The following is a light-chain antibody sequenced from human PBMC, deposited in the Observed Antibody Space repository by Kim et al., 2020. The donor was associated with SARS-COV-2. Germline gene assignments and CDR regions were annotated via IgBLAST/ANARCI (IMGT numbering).Light chain of an antibody. CDR3: QSYDSSIVV. V-gene: IGLV6-57*03. CDR2: EDY. Sequence: FMLTQPHSVSESPGKTVTISCTRSSGSIASNYVQWYQQRPGSAPTTVISEDYQRPSGVPDRFSGSIDSSSNSASLTISGLKTEDEADYYCQSYDSSIVVFGGGTQLTV. J-gene: IGLJ2*01. CDR1: SGSIASNY.